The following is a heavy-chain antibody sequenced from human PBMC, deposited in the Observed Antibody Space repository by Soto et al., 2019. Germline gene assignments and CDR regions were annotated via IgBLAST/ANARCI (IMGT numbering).Heavy chain of an antibody. J-gene: IGHJ4*02. CDR2: IHYSGST. D-gene: IGHD3-22*01. V-gene: IGHV4-59*11. CDR1: GGSISSHY. Sequence: SETLSLTCIVSGGSISSHYWSWIRQPPGNGLEWIGYIHYSGSTNYSPSLKSRVTMSVDTSKNQFSLKLSSVTAADTAVYYCARDKYYDSTGTFDFWGQGTLVTVSS. CDR3: ARDKYYDSTGTFDF.